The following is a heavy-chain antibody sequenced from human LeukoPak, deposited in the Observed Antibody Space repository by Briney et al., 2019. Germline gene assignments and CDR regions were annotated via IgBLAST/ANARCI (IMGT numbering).Heavy chain of an antibody. CDR3: ARDFSSGYHFDY. D-gene: IGHD3-22*01. CDR2: INPNSGGT. J-gene: IGHJ4*02. Sequence: ASVTVACKAAGYTFTGYYMHWVRQAAGEGIEWMARINPNSGGTNYAQKFQGRVTMTRDTSISTAYMELSRLSSDDTAVYYCARDFSSGYHFDYWGQGTLVTVSS. V-gene: IGHV1-2*06. CDR1: GYTFTGYY.